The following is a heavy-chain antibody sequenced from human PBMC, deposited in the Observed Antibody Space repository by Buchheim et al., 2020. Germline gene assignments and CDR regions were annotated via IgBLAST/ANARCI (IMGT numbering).Heavy chain of an antibody. CDR1: GFTFSSYE. J-gene: IGHJ6*02. CDR3: ARGMEMATMGYYYYGIDV. CDR2: ISSSGSTI. Sequence: EVQLVESGGGLVQPGGSLRLSCAASGFTFSSYEMNWVRQAPGKGLEWVSYISSSGSTIYYADSVKGRFTLSRDNAKNSLYLQMNSLRAEDTAVYYCARGMEMATMGYYYYGIDVWGQGTT. V-gene: IGHV3-48*03. D-gene: IGHD5-24*01.